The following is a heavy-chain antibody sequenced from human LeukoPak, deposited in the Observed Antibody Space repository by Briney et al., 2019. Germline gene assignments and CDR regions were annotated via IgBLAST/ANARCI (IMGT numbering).Heavy chain of an antibody. J-gene: IGHJ5*02. CDR1: GFTFSSYE. CDR3: ARLRLRINWFDP. Sequence: GGSLRLSCAASGFTFSSYETNWVRQAPGKGLEWVSYISSSGSTIYYADSVKGRFTISRDNAKNSLYLQMNSLRAEDTAVYYCARLRLRINWFDPWGQGTLVTVSS. V-gene: IGHV3-48*03. D-gene: IGHD1-14*01. CDR2: ISSSGSTI.